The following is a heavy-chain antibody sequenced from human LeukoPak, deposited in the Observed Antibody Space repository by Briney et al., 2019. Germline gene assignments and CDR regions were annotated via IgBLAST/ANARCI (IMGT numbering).Heavy chain of an antibody. J-gene: IGHJ6*03. CDR3: VRGVYNSVYSVYYRSLHFYHMDV. CDR2: INPSGGNT. Sequence: ASVKVSCKTSGYSFTSYNLHWVRQAPGQRLEWMGIINPSGGNTNYAQKFQGRVTMTRDTSTSTVYMELRSLRSDDTAVYYCVRGVYNSVYSVYYRSLHFYHMDVWGKGTPVTISS. CDR1: GYSFTSYN. D-gene: IGHD5/OR15-5a*01. V-gene: IGHV1-46*01.